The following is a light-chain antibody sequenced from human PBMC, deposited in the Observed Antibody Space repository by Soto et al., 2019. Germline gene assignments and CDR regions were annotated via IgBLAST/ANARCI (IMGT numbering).Light chain of an antibody. J-gene: IGLJ1*01. V-gene: IGLV2-14*01. CDR3: NSYTSKSTGV. CDR1: SSDVGGYNY. CDR2: EVS. Sequence: QSARTQPASVSGSPGQSITISCNGTSSDVGGYNYVSWYQQHPGKAPKLIIYEVSNRPSGVSNRFSGSKSGNTASLTISGLQAEDEADYYCNSYTSKSTGVFGTGTKLTVL.